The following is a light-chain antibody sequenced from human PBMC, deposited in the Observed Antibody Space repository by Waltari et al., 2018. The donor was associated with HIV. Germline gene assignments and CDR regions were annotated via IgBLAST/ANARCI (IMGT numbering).Light chain of an antibody. J-gene: IGKJ3*01. CDR3: QQYYSYPFT. CDR1: QGISSS. Sequence: AIRMTQSPSSFSASTGDRVTITCRARQGISSSLAWYQQQPGKAPKLLIYATSTLQSGVPSRFSGSGSGTDFTLTISYLQSEDFATYFCQQYYSYPFTFGPGTKVDIK. V-gene: IGKV1-8*01. CDR2: ATS.